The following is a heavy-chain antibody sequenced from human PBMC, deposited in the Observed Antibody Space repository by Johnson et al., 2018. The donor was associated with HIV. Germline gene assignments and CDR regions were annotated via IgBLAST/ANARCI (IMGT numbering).Heavy chain of an antibody. V-gene: IGHV3-66*02. J-gene: IGHJ3*02. CDR2: ISSGGST. D-gene: IGHD1-26*01. CDR1: GFTVSSNY. CDR3: VAATGANGLDI. Sequence: VQLVEFGGGLVQPGGSLRLSCAASGFTVSSNYMSWVRQAPGKGLEWVSVISSGGSTYYADSVKGRFTISRDNSKNTLYLQMNSLRAEDTAGYYCVAATGANGLDIWGQGTKVTVSS.